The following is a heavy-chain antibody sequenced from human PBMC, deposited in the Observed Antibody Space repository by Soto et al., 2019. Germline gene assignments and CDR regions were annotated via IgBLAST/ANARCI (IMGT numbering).Heavy chain of an antibody. Sequence: QVQLVQSGAEEKKPGASVKVSCKASGYTFTSYAMHWVRQATGQRLEWMGWTNAGNGNTKYSQKVQGRVTITMDTSASTAYMELSSLRSEATAVYYCARSPTCGGVDTWGYGTMVTVSS. D-gene: IGHD2-21*01. CDR3: ARSPTCGGVDT. V-gene: IGHV1-3*05. CDR2: TNAGNGNT. CDR1: GYTFTSYA. J-gene: IGHJ3*02.